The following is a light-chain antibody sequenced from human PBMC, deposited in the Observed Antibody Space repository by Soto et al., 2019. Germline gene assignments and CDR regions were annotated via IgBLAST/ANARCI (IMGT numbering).Light chain of an antibody. CDR2: EVN. V-gene: IGLV2-18*02. CDR1: SSDIGSYNR. CDR3: NSFTASSTYV. Sequence: QSALTQPASVSGSPGQSITISCTGTSSDIGSYNRVSWYQQPPGTALKLIIYEVNNRPSGVPDRISGSKSGNTASLTISGLRAEDEADYYCNSFTASSTYVFGTGTKVTVL. J-gene: IGLJ1*01.